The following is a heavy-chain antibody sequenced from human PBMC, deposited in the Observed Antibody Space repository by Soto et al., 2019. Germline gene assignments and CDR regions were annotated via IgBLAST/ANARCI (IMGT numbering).Heavy chain of an antibody. J-gene: IGHJ4*02. Sequence: SVKVSCKASGGTFSSYAISWVRQAPGQGLEWMGGIIPIFGTANYAQKFQDRVTISRDTSASTVYMELRSLRSEDTAVYYCTREGQFYDSSGFYYSFDSWGQGTRVTVSS. CDR3: TREGQFYDSSGFYYSFDS. CDR1: GGTFSSYA. V-gene: IGHV1-69*05. CDR2: IIPIFGTA. D-gene: IGHD3-22*01.